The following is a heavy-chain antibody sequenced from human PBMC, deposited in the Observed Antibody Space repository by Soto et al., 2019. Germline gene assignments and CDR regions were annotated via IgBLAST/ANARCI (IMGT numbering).Heavy chain of an antibody. V-gene: IGHV4-4*02. CDR2: IYHSGST. D-gene: IGHD3-22*01. CDR1: GGSISSSNW. Sequence: SETLSLTCAVSGGSISSSNWWSWVRQPPGKGLEWIGEIYHSGSTNYNPSLKSRVTISVDKSKNQFSLKLSSVTAADTAVYYCARGIWYYYDSSGYYDYWGQGXLVTVSS. CDR3: ARGIWYYYDSSGYYDY. J-gene: IGHJ4*02.